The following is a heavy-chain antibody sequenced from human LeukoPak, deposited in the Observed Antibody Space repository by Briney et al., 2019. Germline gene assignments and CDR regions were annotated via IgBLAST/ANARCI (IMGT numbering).Heavy chain of an antibody. CDR2: INPNSGGT. Sequence: GASVKVSCKASGYTFTDYFIHWVRQAPGQGLEWMGRINPNSGGTNYAQKFQGRVTMTRDTSISTAYMELSRLRSDDTAVYYCARDMVTMVRGVNQLDYWGQGTLVTVSS. V-gene: IGHV1-2*06. J-gene: IGHJ4*02. CDR3: ARDMVTMVRGVNQLDY. D-gene: IGHD3-10*01. CDR1: GYTFTDYF.